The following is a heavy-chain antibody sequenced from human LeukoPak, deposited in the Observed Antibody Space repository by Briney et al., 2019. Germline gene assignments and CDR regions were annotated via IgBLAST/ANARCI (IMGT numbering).Heavy chain of an antibody. CDR2: IIPIFGTA. J-gene: IGHJ5*02. CDR1: GGTFSSYA. V-gene: IGHV1-69*06. Sequence: GASVKVSCKASGGTFSSYAISWVRQAPGQGLEWMGGIIPIFGTANYAQKFQGRVTITADKSTSTAYMELRSLRSDDTAVYYCARDLQGWFETWGQGTLVTVSS. CDR3: ARDLQGWFET.